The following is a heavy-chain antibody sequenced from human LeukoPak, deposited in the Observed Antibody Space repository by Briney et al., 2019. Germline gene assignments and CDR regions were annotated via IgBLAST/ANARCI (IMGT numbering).Heavy chain of an antibody. CDR2: ISGSGDGT. D-gene: IGHD1-14*01. CDR1: GFTFSSYA. V-gene: IGHV3-23*01. Sequence: PGGSLRLSCAASGFTFSSYAMRWVRQAPGKGLEWVSGISGSGDGTYYADSVKGRFTVSRDNSKNTLYLQMNSLRAEDTAVYYCAKVSGGGLYYDGMDVWGQGTTVTVSS. J-gene: IGHJ6*02. CDR3: AKVSGGGLYYDGMDV.